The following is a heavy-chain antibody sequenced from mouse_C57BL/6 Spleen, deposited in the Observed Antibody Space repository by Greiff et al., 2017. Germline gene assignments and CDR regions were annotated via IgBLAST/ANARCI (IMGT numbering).Heavy chain of an antibody. J-gene: IGHJ4*01. Sequence: QVQLQQPGAELVRPGSSVKLSCKASGYTFTSYWMHWVKQRPIQGLEWIGNIDPSDSETHYNQKFKDKATLTVDKSSSTAYMQLSSLTSEDSAVYYCARSPVYYGSRTGAMDYWGQGTSVTVSS. CDR1: GYTFTSYW. V-gene: IGHV1-52*01. CDR3: ARSPVYYGSRTGAMDY. D-gene: IGHD1-1*01. CDR2: IDPSDSET.